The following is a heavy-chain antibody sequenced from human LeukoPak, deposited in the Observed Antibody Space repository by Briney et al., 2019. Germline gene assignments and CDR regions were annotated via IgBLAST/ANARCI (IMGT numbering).Heavy chain of an antibody. CDR1: GFTFNSYV. D-gene: IGHD6-19*01. CDR3: AKRAALAVAGSNLVY. J-gene: IGHJ4*02. V-gene: IGHV3-23*01. CDR2: ISGSGGST. Sequence: GGSLRPSRAASGFTFNSYVMRWVRQAPGKGLEWVSGISGSGGSTYYAHSVKGRFTISRDNSKNTLYLQMNSLRAEDQAVYYCAKRAALAVAGSNLVYWGQGTLVTVSS.